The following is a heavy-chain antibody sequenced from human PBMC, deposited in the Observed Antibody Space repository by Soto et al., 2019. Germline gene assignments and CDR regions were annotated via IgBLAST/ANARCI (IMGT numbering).Heavy chain of an antibody. D-gene: IGHD5-12*01. CDR1: GGSISSYY. CDR2: IYYSGST. J-gene: IGHJ4*02. V-gene: IGHV4-59*01. Sequence: SETLSLTCTVSGGSISSYYWSWIRQPPGKGLEWIGYIYYSGSTNYNSSFKSRVTISVDTSKNQFSLKLSSVTAADTAVYYCARGVATIWRRYYFDYWGQGTLVTVSS. CDR3: ARGVATIWRRYYFDY.